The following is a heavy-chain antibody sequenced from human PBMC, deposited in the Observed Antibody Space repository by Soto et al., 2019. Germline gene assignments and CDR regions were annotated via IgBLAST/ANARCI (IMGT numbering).Heavy chain of an antibody. CDR3: ARLGLAGIAY. CDR1: GGSISSYY. CDR2: IYYSGST. J-gene: IGHJ4*02. D-gene: IGHD6-19*01. Sequence: SETLSLTCTVSGGSISSYYWSWIRQPPGKGLEWIGYIYYSGSTNYNPSLKGRVTISVDTSKNQFSLKLSSVTAADTAVYYCARLGLAGIAYWAQGTLVTVS. V-gene: IGHV4-59*08.